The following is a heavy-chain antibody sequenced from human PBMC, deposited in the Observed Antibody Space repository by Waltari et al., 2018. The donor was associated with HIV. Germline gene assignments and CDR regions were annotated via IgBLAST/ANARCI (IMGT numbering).Heavy chain of an antibody. D-gene: IGHD3-22*01. CDR3: ARVFRGTVNYFDSRLGH. CDR2: INPNSGGT. V-gene: IGHV1-2*02. CDR1: GYTFSDYY. Sequence: QVQLVQSGAEVKKPGASVKDSCTASGYTFSDYYLHWVRQAPGQGLEWMGWINPNSGGTRYAEKFQGRVTMTRYTSISTAYMELSRLRFDDTAVYYCARVFRGTVNYFDSRLGHWGQGTLVTVSS. J-gene: IGHJ5*02.